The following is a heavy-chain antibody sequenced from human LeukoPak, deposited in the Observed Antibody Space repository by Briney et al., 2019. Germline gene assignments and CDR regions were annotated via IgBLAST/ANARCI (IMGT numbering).Heavy chain of an antibody. CDR1: GGSISSSNW. J-gene: IGHJ6*02. D-gene: IGHD6-25*01. V-gene: IGHV4-4*02. CDR2: IYHSGST. Sequence: PSGTLSLTCAVSGGSISSSNWWSWVRQPPGEGLEWIGEIYHSGSTNYNPSLKSRVTISVDKSKNQFSLKLSSVTAADTAVYYCARRDSSDIWYYYYGMDVWGQGTTVTVSS. CDR3: ARRDSSDIWYYYYGMDV.